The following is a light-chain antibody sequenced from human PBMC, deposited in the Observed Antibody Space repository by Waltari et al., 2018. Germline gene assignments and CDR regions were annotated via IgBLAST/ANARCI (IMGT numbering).Light chain of an antibody. CDR3: MQGTHWPHT. Sequence: DVVLTQSPLSLSVTLGQPASISCRASQSLVFTNGNIYLHWFRQRPGQSPRPLIYKISNRESGVPDRFTGSGSGTDFTLRISRVEAEDVGVYYCMQGTHWPHTFGQGTKLEIK. CDR2: KIS. J-gene: IGKJ2*01. V-gene: IGKV2-30*01. CDR1: QSLVFTNGNIY.